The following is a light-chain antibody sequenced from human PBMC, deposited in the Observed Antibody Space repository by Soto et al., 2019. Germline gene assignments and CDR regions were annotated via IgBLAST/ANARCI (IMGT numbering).Light chain of an antibody. CDR2: DAS. CDR3: QQYDHYPIT. J-gene: IGKJ5*01. V-gene: IGKV1-5*01. Sequence: DIQMTQSPSTLSASVGDRVTITCRASQSISSWLAWYQQKPGKAPKLLIYDASSLESGVPSRFSGSGSGTEFTLTISSLQPDDFATYYCQQYDHYPITFGQGTRLEIK. CDR1: QSISSW.